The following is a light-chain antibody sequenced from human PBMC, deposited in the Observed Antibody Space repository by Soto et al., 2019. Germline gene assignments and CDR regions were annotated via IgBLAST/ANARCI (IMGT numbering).Light chain of an antibody. J-gene: IGLJ3*02. V-gene: IGLV2-14*01. CDR3: YSYAGRNIWV. CDR2: AVS. CDR1: SSDVGANIF. Sequence: QSALTQPASVSGSPGQSITISCTGNSSDVGANIFVSWHQQHPGKAPKLMIYAVSSRPSGVSYRFSGSKSGNTASLTISGLQSDDEAVYYCYSYAGRNIWVFGGGTKLTVL.